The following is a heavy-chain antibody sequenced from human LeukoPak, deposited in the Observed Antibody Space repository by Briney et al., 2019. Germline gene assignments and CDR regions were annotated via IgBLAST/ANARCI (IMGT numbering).Heavy chain of an antibody. CDR1: GGTFSSYA. CDR3: ARDSPISGSYYGGLGH. Sequence: ASVKVSCRASGGTFSSYAISWVRQAPGQGLEWMGGIIPIFGTASYAQKFQGRVTMTRDTSTSTVYMELSSLRSDDTAVYYCARDSPISGSYYGGLGHWGQGTLVTVSS. J-gene: IGHJ4*02. D-gene: IGHD1-26*01. CDR2: IIPIFGTA. V-gene: IGHV1-69*05.